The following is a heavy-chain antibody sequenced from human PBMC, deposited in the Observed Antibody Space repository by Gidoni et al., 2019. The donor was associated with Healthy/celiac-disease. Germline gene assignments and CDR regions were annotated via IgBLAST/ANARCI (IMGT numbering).Heavy chain of an antibody. V-gene: IGHV3-48*02. D-gene: IGHD4-17*01. CDR2: ISSSSSTI. CDR1: GFTFSSYS. CDR3: ARDYRPVTRYYYYYGMDV. Sequence: EVQLVESGGGLVQPGGSLRLSCAASGFTFSSYSMNWVRQAPGKGLEWVSYISSSSSTIYYADSVKGRFTISRDNAKNSLYLQMNSLRDEDTAVYYCARDYRPVTRYYYYYGMDVWGQGTTVTVSS. J-gene: IGHJ6*02.